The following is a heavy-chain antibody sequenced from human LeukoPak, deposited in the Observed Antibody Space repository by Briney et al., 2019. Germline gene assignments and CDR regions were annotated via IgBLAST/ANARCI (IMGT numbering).Heavy chain of an antibody. CDR3: ARASYSSSWHYYYYYMDV. CDR2: LIPIFGTA. D-gene: IGHD6-13*01. V-gene: IGHV1-69*05. J-gene: IGHJ6*03. Sequence: SVKVSCKASGGTFSSYAISWVRQAPGHGLEWMGGLIPIFGTANYAQKFQGRVTITTDESTSTAYMELSSLRSEDTAVYYCARASYSSSWHYYYYYMDVWGKGTTVTVSS. CDR1: GGTFSSYA.